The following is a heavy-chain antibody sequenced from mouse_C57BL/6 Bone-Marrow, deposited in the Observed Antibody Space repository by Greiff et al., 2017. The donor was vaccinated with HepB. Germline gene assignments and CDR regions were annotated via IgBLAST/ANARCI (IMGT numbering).Heavy chain of an antibody. CDR2: TFYSGIT. CDR1: GFSINSDCY. J-gene: IGHJ4*01. D-gene: IGHD2-1*01. Sequence: EVKVVESGPSLVRPSQTLSLTCTVTGFSINSDCYWIWIRQFPGNKLEYIGYTFYSGITYYNPSLESRTYITRDTSKNQFSLKLSSVTTEDTATYYCARARNYDYAMDYWGQGTSVTVSS. CDR3: ARARNYDYAMDY. V-gene: IGHV3-3*01.